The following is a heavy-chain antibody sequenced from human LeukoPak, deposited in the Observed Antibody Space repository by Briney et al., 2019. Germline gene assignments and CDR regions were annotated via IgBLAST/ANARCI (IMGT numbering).Heavy chain of an antibody. CDR2: ISYDGSNK. CDR1: GFTFSSYA. V-gene: IGHV3-30-3*01. CDR3: ARANRITIFGVVIIPQYYFDY. J-gene: IGHJ4*02. Sequence: PGGSLRLSCAASGFTFSSYAMHWVRQAPGKGLEWVAVISYDGSNKYYADSVKGRFTISRDNSKNTLYLQMNSLRAEDTAVYYCARANRITIFGVVIIPQYYFDYWGQGTLVTVSS. D-gene: IGHD3-3*01.